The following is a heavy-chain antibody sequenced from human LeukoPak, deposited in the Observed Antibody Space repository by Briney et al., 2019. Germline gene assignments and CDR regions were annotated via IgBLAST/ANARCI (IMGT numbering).Heavy chain of an antibody. V-gene: IGHV4-30-2*01. CDR1: GGSISSGGYS. CDR3: ARGSQLRIAAAVYNWFDP. Sequence: NTSETLSLTCAVSGGSISSGGYSWSWIRQPPGKGLEWIGEINHSGSTNYNPSLKSRVTISVDTSKNQFPLKLSSVTAADTAVYYCARGSQLRIAAAVYNWFDPWGQGTLVTVSS. D-gene: IGHD6-13*01. CDR2: INHSGST. J-gene: IGHJ5*02.